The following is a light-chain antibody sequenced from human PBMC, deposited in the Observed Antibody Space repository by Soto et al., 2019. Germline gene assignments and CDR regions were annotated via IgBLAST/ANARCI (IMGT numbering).Light chain of an antibody. Sequence: QSALTQPPSASGSPGQSVTISCTGTSSGVGAYNYVSWYQHHPGKAPKLMIYEVTRRPSGVPGRFSGSKSGNTASLTVSGLQAEDEAAYYCSSYAGSSNFVVFGGGTKLTVL. J-gene: IGLJ2*01. V-gene: IGLV2-8*01. CDR1: SSGVGAYNY. CDR2: EVT. CDR3: SSYAGSSNFVV.